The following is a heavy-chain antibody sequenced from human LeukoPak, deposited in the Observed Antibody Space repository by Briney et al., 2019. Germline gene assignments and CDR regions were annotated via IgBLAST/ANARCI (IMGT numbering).Heavy chain of an antibody. J-gene: IGHJ2*01. CDR1: GYSFTGYY. CDR3: ARTAGDIVVVLAARNWYFDL. CDR2: INPNSGGT. D-gene: IGHD2-15*01. Sequence: ASVKVSCKASGYSFTGYYMHWVRQAPGQGLEWMGCINPNSGGTDYAQKFQGRVTMTRDTSISTAYMELSRLTSDDTAVYYCARTAGDIVVVLAARNWYFDLWGRGTLVTVSS. V-gene: IGHV1-2*02.